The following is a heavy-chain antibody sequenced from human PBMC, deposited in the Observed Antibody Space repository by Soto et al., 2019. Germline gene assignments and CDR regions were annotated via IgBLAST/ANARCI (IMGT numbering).Heavy chain of an antibody. CDR2: ISYDGSNK. V-gene: IGHV3-30-3*01. Sequence: PGVSLRLSCAASGFTFSSYAMHWVRQAPGKGLEWVAVISYDGSNKYYADSVKGRFTISRDNSKNTLYLQMNSLRAEDTAVYYCASDGTREMAKGHFDYWGQVTLVTVSS. CDR1: GFTFSSYA. J-gene: IGHJ4*02. D-gene: IGHD1-26*01. CDR3: ASDGTREMAKGHFDY.